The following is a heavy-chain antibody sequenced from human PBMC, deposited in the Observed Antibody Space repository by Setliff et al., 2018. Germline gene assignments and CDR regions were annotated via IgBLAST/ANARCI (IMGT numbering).Heavy chain of an antibody. D-gene: IGHD3-3*01. J-gene: IGHJ4*02. Sequence: SGHTLVNPPQTLTLTCTFSGFSLSTSGVGVGWIRQPPGKALEWLALIYWDDDKRYSPSLKSRLTIPKDTSKNQVVITMTNMDPVDTATYYCARCITIFGVVIPNAFDYWGQGTLVTVSS. CDR1: GFSLSTSGVG. CDR2: IYWDDDK. CDR3: ARCITIFGVVIPNAFDY. V-gene: IGHV2-5*02.